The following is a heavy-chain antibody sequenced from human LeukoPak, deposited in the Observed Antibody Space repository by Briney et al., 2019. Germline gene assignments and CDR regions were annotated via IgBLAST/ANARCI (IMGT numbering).Heavy chain of an antibody. V-gene: IGHV4-59*01. Sequence: SETLSLTCTVSGGSISIYYWSWIRQPPGKGLEYIGYIYYSGYTNYNPSLKSRVTISVDTSNNQLSLKQNPVTAADTAVYYCARETSQKGAHYMDVWGKGTTVTISS. J-gene: IGHJ6*03. CDR3: ARETSQKGAHYMDV. D-gene: IGHD3-16*01. CDR2: IYYSGYT. CDR1: GGSISIYY.